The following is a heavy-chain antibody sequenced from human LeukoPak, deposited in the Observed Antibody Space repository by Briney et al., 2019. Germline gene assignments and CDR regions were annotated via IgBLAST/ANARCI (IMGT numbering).Heavy chain of an antibody. CDR3: ARPMTGYYYDSSGYYYS. Sequence: GRSLRLSCAASGFTFSSYAMHWVRQAPGKGLEWVAVISYDGSNKYYADSVKGRFTISRDNSKNTLYLQMNSLRAEDTAVYYCARPMTGYYYDSSGYYYSWGQGTLVTVSS. V-gene: IGHV3-30-3*01. CDR2: ISYDGSNK. CDR1: GFTFSSYA. D-gene: IGHD3-22*01. J-gene: IGHJ5*02.